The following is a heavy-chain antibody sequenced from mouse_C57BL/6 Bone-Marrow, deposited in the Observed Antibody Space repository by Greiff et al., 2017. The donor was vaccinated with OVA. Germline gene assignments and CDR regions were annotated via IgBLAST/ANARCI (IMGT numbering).Heavy chain of an antibody. CDR1: GYSITSDY. J-gene: IGHJ2*01. CDR2: ISYSGST. CDR3: ARSHYYGRDYFDD. V-gene: IGHV3-8*01. D-gene: IGHD1-1*01. Sequence: EVQLQQSGPGLAKPSQTLSLTCSVTGYSITSDYWNWIRKFPGNKLEYMGYISYSGSTYYTPSLKSRISITRDTSKNQYYLQLNSVTTENTATYYCARSHYYGRDYFDDWGQGTTRTVSS.